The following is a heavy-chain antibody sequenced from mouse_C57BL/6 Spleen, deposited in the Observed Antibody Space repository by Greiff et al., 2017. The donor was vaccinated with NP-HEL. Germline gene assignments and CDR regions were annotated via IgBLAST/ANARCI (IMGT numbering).Heavy chain of an antibody. CDR2: ISDGGSYT. D-gene: IGHD1-1*01. Sequence: DVKLQESGGGLVKPGGSLKLSCAASGFTFSSYAMSWVRQTPEKRLEWVATISDGGSYTYYPDNVKGRFTISRENAKNNLYLQMSHLKSEDTAMYYCARDRDCSSSSLYAMDYWGQGTSVTVSS. CDR1: GFTFSSYA. CDR3: ARDRDCSSSSLYAMDY. V-gene: IGHV5-4*01. J-gene: IGHJ4*01.